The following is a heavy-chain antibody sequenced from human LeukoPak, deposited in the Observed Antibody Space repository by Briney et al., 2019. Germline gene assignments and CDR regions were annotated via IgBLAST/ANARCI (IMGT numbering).Heavy chain of an antibody. CDR3: AKDIGGSFPGSAFDI. Sequence: GGSLRLSCAASGFTFDDYAMHWVRQAPGKGLEWVSGISWNSGSIGYADSVKGRFTISRDNAKNSLYLQMNSLRAEDMALYYCAKDIGGSFPGSAFDIWGQGTVVTVSS. D-gene: IGHD1-26*01. J-gene: IGHJ3*02. CDR1: GFTFDDYA. CDR2: ISWNSGSI. V-gene: IGHV3-9*03.